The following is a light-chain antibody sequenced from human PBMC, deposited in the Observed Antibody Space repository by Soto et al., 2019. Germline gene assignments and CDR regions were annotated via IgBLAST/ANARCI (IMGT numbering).Light chain of an antibody. CDR2: HVS. J-gene: IGLJ2*01. V-gene: IGLV2-14*01. CDR3: SAYTNTSTVI. CDR1: SSDVGGYNY. Sequence: QSALTQPASVSGSPGQSITISCTGTSSDVGGYNYVSWYQQHPGKAPKLMIHHVSHQPSGVSDRFSGSKSGDTASLTISGLQAEDEAEYYCSAYTNTSTVIFGGGTKLTVL.